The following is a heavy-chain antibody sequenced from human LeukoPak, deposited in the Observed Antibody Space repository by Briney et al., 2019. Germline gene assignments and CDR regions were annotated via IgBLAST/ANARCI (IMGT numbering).Heavy chain of an antibody. CDR2: ISGSGGNT. D-gene: IGHD1-26*01. J-gene: IGHJ4*02. Sequence: GGSLRLSCAASGFTFSNYAMSWVRQAPGKGLEWVSGISGSGGNTYYADSMKGRFTISRDNSKNTLYLQMSSLRAEDTAVYYCAKDLKWELPDYWGQGTLVTVSS. CDR3: AKDLKWELPDY. V-gene: IGHV3-23*01. CDR1: GFTFSNYA.